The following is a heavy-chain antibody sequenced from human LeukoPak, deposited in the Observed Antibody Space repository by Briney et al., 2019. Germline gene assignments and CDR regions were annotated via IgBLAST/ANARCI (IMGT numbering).Heavy chain of an antibody. D-gene: IGHD2-15*01. V-gene: IGHV3-21*01. Sequence: GGSLRLSCAASGFTFSRYSMNWVRQAPGKGLEWVSSISSSSSYIYYADSLKGRFTISRDNAKKSVYLQMNSLRAEDTAVYYCARGALDAATPFDSWGQGTLVTVSS. J-gene: IGHJ5*01. CDR1: GFTFSRYS. CDR2: ISSSSSYI. CDR3: ARGALDAATPFDS.